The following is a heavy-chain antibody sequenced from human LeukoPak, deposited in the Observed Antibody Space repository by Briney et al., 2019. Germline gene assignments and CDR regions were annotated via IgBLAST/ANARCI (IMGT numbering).Heavy chain of an antibody. Sequence: GGSLRLSCAPSGFTFSSYAMRCARQAPGEGLEWASTIIGSGGSKYYSNSVKGRITISRDHSKNTLYPQMNSMRAEDTAVYYCAKRWGMPTYYYDGSGYYYYDYWGQGTLVTVSS. CDR3: AKRWGMPTYYYDGSGYYYYDY. D-gene: IGHD3-22*01. V-gene: IGHV3-23*01. CDR2: IIGSGGSK. J-gene: IGHJ4*02. CDR1: GFTFSSYA.